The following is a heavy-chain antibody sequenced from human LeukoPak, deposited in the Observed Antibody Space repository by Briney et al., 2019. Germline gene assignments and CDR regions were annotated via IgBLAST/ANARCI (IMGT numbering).Heavy chain of an antibody. CDR2: ISAYNGNT. D-gene: IGHD3-3*01. J-gene: IGHJ4*02. CDR1: GGTFSSYA. CDR3: ARDKDDFWLD. Sequence: ASVKVSCKASGGTFSSYAISWVRQAPGQGLEWMGWISAYNGNTNYAQKLQGRVTMTTDTSTSTAYMELRSLRSDDTAVYYCARDKDDFWLDWGQGTLVTVSS. V-gene: IGHV1-18*01.